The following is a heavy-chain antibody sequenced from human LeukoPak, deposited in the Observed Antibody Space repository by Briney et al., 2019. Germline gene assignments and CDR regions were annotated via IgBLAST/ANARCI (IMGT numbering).Heavy chain of an antibody. J-gene: IGHJ4*02. Sequence: ASVKVSCKTSGYTFTYYVISWVRQAPGQGLEWMGWINAYNGNTNDAQKFQGKVTMTTDTSTSTAYMELRSLRSDDTAVYYCARGEKPYDYWGQGTLVSVSS. CDR3: ARGEKPYDY. V-gene: IGHV1-18*01. CDR2: INAYNGNT. D-gene: IGHD1-26*01. CDR1: GYTFTYYV.